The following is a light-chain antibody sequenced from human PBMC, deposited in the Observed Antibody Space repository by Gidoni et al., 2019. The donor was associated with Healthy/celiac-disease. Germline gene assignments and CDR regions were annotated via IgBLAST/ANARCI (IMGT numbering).Light chain of an antibody. CDR3: QQYNSYSGNT. CDR1: QSISSW. CDR2: KAS. Sequence: DIQMTQSPSTLSASVGDRVTITCRASQSISSWLAWYQQKPGKAPKLLIYKASSLESGVPSRFSGSGSGTEFTLTISSLQPDDFATYYCQQYNSYSGNTFGQXTKVEIK. V-gene: IGKV1-5*03. J-gene: IGKJ1*01.